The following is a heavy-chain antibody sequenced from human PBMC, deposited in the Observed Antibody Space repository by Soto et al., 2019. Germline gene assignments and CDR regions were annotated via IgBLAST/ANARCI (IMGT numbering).Heavy chain of an antibody. Sequence: EVLLVESGGGLVQPGGSLRLSCTASGFTFSSYCMNWVRQPPGKGLERVSYISNHSRKTHYAASVKGRFTISRDNARKSLYLQMMSLRDEDTAVYFCATYYDDVCYYGMDVWGQGTTAIVSS. V-gene: IGHV3-48*02. CDR2: ISNHSRKT. CDR3: ATYYDDVCYYGMDV. D-gene: IGHD3-22*01. CDR1: GFTFSSYC. J-gene: IGHJ6*02.